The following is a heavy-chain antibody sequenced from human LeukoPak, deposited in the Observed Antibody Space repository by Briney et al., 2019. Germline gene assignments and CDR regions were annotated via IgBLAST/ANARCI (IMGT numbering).Heavy chain of an antibody. CDR2: IYYSGRT. V-gene: IGHV4-59*01. Sequence: NTSETLSLTCTVSGGSISSYYWSWIRQPPGKGLEWIGYIYYSGRTNYNPSLKSRVTISIDTSKNQFSLKLSSVTAADTAVYYCARDPKDFYDTSNYLYFDYWGRGTLVTVSS. CDR3: ARDPKDFYDTSNYLYFDY. D-gene: IGHD3-22*01. CDR1: GGSISSYY. J-gene: IGHJ4*02.